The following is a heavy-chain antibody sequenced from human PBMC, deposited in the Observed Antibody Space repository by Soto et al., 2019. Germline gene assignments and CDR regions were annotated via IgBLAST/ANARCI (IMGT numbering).Heavy chain of an antibody. Sequence: QVQLQESGPGLVKPSGTLSLTCAVSSGSISSSNWWSWVRQPPGKGLERTGAIYHSGSTNYNPSLKSRSNISLDKSKEQFHLKLSSVPAADTAVYYCAHFALRYFDWLTRIDAFDIWGQGTMVTVSS. J-gene: IGHJ3*02. CDR3: AHFALRYFDWLTRIDAFDI. D-gene: IGHD3-9*01. V-gene: IGHV4-4*02. CDR2: IYHSGST. CDR1: SGSISSSNW.